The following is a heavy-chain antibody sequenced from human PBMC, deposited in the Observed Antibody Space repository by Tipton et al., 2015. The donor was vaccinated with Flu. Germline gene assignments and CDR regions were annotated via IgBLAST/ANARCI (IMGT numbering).Heavy chain of an antibody. J-gene: IGHJ6*02. CDR1: GGTFNNYA. Sequence: QLVQSGAEVKKPGSSVKVSCMASGGTFNNYAISWVRQAPGQGLEWMGGFIPMFDAPNYAPNFQDRVTIAADESTGTVYMELSRLRSEDTAVYYCAGGVPITSCYTCYYYAMDVWGQGTTVTVSS. D-gene: IGHD2-2*02. V-gene: IGHV1-69*01. CDR2: FIPMFDAP. CDR3: AGGVPITSCYTCYYYAMDV.